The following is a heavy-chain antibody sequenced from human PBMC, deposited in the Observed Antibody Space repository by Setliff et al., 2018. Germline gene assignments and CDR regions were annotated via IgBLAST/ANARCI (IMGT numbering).Heavy chain of an antibody. CDR3: ARDDGILYDSSGYPDY. Sequence: GGSLRLSCAASGFTFSSYSIHWVRQAPGKGLEWVANINQDGSQKYYVGSVRGRFTISRDNAKSSLYLQMNSLRGEDTAMYYCARDDGILYDSSGYPDYWGQGTLVTVSS. J-gene: IGHJ4*02. V-gene: IGHV3-7*01. CDR2: INQDGSQK. CDR1: GFTFSSYS. D-gene: IGHD3-22*01.